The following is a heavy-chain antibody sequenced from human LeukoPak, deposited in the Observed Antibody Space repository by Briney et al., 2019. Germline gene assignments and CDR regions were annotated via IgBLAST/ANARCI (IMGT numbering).Heavy chain of an antibody. Sequence: GRSLRLSCAASGFTFDDYAMHWVRQAPGKGLEWASGISWNSGSIDYADSVKGRFTISRDNAKNSLYLQMNSLRAEDTALYYCAKDDSYGGNSNFDYWGQGTLVTVSS. D-gene: IGHD4-23*01. CDR1: GFTFDDYA. J-gene: IGHJ4*02. CDR2: ISWNSGSI. V-gene: IGHV3-9*01. CDR3: AKDDSYGGNSNFDY.